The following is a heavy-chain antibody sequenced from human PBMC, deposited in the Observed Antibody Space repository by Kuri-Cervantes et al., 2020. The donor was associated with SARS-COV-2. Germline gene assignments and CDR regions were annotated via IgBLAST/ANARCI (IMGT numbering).Heavy chain of an antibody. J-gene: IGHJ4*02. CDR3: AREEPEAWGVVVAATGAFDY. CDR2: IYTSGST. V-gene: IGHV4-61*09. Sequence: SETLSLTCTVSGGSISSGSYYWSWIRQPAGKGLEWIGHIYTSGSTNYNPSLKSRVTISVDTSKNQFSLKLSSVTAADTAVYYCAREEPEAWGVVVAATGAFDYWGQGTLVTVSS. D-gene: IGHD2-15*01. CDR1: GGSISSGSYY.